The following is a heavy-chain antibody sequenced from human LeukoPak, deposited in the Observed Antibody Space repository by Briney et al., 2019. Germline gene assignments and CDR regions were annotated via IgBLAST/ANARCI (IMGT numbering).Heavy chain of an antibody. CDR2: IVVDGGNT. J-gene: IGHJ6*02. Sequence: PLASVKVSCKASGFTFTTFAVQWVRQARGQRLEWIGWIVVDGGNTHYAQKFQERVDIITHRSTNTVFMELRSLRSDDTAVYYCSAGATTYCGEDCYPSFFFYHGIDVWGQGTTVTVSS. CDR1: GFTFTTFA. D-gene: IGHD2-21*02. V-gene: IGHV1-58*01. CDR3: SAGATTYCGEDCYPSFFFYHGIDV.